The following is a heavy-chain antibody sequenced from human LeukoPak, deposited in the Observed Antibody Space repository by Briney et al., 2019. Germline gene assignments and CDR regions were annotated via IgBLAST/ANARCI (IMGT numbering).Heavy chain of an antibody. V-gene: IGHV1-3*01. CDR2: IDPGNGFI. Sequence: GASVKVSCKASGYNIMNYAMHWVRQAPGQRLEWMGWIDPGNGFIEYSQKFQGRVVITWDTHATTGNMEVSSLTSEDTAVYYCARGGTYTYGYIDYWGQGTQVTVSS. D-gene: IGHD5-18*01. CDR1: GYNIMNYA. J-gene: IGHJ4*02. CDR3: ARGGTYTYGYIDY.